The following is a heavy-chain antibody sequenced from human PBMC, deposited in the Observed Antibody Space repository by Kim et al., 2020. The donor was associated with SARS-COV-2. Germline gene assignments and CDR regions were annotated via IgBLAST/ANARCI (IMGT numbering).Heavy chain of an antibody. Sequence: GGSLRLSCAASGFTFSSYSMNWVRQAPGKGLEWVSSISSSSSYIYYADSVKGRFTISRDNAKNSLYLQMNSLRAEDTAVYYCARDRGSSSWYSGNWFDPWGQGTLVTVSS. J-gene: IGHJ5*02. CDR2: ISSSSSYI. V-gene: IGHV3-21*01. CDR3: ARDRGSSSWYSGNWFDP. CDR1: GFTFSSYS. D-gene: IGHD6-13*01.